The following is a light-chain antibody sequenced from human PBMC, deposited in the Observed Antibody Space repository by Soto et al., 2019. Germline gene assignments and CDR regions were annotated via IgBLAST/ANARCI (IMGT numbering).Light chain of an antibody. CDR1: SSDVGAYNH. Sequence: QSALTQPASVSGSLGQSITISCTGTSSDVGAYNHVSWYQQHPGKAPKLMLYDVSNRPSGISDRFSGSKSGNTASLTISGLQAEDEVDYYCSSYTPTYTLYVFGTGTKVTVL. CDR2: DVS. CDR3: SSYTPTYTLYV. V-gene: IGLV2-14*03. J-gene: IGLJ1*01.